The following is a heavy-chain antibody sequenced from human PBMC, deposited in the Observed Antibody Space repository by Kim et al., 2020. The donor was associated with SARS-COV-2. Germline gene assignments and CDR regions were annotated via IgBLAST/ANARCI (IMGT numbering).Heavy chain of an antibody. CDR3: ARDGGVDYQPYCSSTSCRGTWFDP. CDR2: INWNGGST. V-gene: IGHV3-20*01. D-gene: IGHD2-2*01. Sequence: GGSLRLSCAASGFTFDDYGMSWVRQAPGKGLEWVSGINWNGGSTGYADSVKGRFTISRDNAKNSLYLQMNSLRAEDTALYHCARDGGVDYQPYCSSTSCRGTWFDPWGQGTLVTVSS. J-gene: IGHJ5*02. CDR1: GFTFDDYG.